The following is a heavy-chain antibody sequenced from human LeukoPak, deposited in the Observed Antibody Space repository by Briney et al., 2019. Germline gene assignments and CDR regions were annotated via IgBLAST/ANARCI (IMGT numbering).Heavy chain of an antibody. Sequence: GGSLRLSCAASGSTFSSYAMHWVRQAPGKGLEWVAVISYDGSNKYYADSVKGRFTISRDNSKNTLYLQMNGLRAEDTAVYYCAREDSALLWFGETYGMDVWGQGTTVTVSS. V-gene: IGHV3-30-3*01. J-gene: IGHJ6*02. CDR3: AREDSALLWFGETYGMDV. D-gene: IGHD3-10*01. CDR2: ISYDGSNK. CDR1: GSTFSSYA.